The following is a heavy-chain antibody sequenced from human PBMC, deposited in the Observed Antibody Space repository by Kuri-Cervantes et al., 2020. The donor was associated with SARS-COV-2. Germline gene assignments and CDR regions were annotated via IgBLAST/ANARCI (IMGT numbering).Heavy chain of an antibody. V-gene: IGHV1-46*01. D-gene: IGHD4-11*01. CDR3: ASRPTVTTYYYYYGMDV. J-gene: IGHJ6*02. CDR2: INPSGGTT. Sequence: ASVKVSCKASGYTFTSYKIHWVRQAPGQGPEWLGVINPSGGTTSYAQKFQGRVSITSDTSTSTVYMELSSLRSEDTAVYYCASRPTVTTYYYYYGMDVWGQGTTVTVSS. CDR1: GYTFTSYK.